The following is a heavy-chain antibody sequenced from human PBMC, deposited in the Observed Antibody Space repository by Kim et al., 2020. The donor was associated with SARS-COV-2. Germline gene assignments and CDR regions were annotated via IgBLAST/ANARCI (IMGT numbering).Heavy chain of an antibody. CDR2: ISSSSGYI. V-gene: IGHV3-21*01. CDR3: ARVVMGLFEGMDV. J-gene: IGHJ6*02. D-gene: IGHD3-10*02. Sequence: GGSLRLSCAASGFTFSSYSLNWVRLAPGRGLEWVSSISSSSGYIYYADSVKGRFTISRDNAKNSLYLQMNSLRAEDTAVYYCARVVMGLFEGMDVWGQGTTVTVSS. CDR1: GFTFSSYS.